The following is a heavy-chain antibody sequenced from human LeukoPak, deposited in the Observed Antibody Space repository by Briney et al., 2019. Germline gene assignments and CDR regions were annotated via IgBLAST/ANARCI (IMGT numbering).Heavy chain of an antibody. D-gene: IGHD3-22*01. CDR1: GGSISSSSYY. Sequence: PSETLSLTCTVSGGSISSSSYYWGWIRQPPGQGLEWIGSIYYSGSTYYNSSLKSRVTMSVDTSKNQFSLNLSSVTAADTAVYYCARPVDSSGYHWLAFDIWGQGTMVTVSS. V-gene: IGHV4-39*01. J-gene: IGHJ3*02. CDR3: ARPVDSSGYHWLAFDI. CDR2: IYYSGST.